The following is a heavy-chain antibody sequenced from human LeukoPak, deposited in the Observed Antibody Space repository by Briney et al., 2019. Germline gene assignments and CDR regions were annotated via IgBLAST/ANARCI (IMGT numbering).Heavy chain of an antibody. CDR2: INHSGST. CDR3: ARGDAPHRGSGYYYGGVQH. V-gene: IGHV4-34*01. Sequence: PSETLSLTCAVYGGSFSGYYWSWIRQPPGKGLEWIGEINHSGSTNYNPSLKSRVTISVDTSKNQFSLKLSSVTAADTAAYYCARGDAPHRGSGYYYGGVQHWGQGTLVTVSS. CDR1: GGSFSGYY. D-gene: IGHD3-22*01. J-gene: IGHJ1*01.